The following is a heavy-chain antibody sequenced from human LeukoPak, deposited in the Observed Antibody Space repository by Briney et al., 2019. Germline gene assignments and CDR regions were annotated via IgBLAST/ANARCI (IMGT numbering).Heavy chain of an antibody. D-gene: IGHD2-2*01. J-gene: IGHJ4*02. CDR3: ARAGLDCSSTSCYEVDDY. CDR2: MNPNSGNT. V-gene: IGHV1-8*01. Sequence: GASVKVSCKASGYTFTSYDINWVRQATGPGLEWMGWMNPNSGNTGYAQKFQGRVTMTRNTSISTAYMELSSLRSEDTAVYYCARAGLDCSSTSCYEVDDYWGQGTLVTVSS. CDR1: GYTFTSYD.